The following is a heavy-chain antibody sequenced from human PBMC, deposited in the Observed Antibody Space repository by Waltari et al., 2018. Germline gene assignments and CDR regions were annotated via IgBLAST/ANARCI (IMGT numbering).Heavy chain of an antibody. CDR2: IRSRTKGDAT. CDR1: VLIFRDFA. V-gene: IGHV3-73*01. J-gene: IGHJ4*02. D-gene: IGHD7-27*01. Sequence: EVQLVESGGALVQPGGSRKLPCAASVLIFRDFAIHWVRQASGKGPEWVGRIRSRTKGDATAYTASAEGRFTISRDDSDNTVYLQMNSLKTDDTAVYYCIRPFERGIDWGQGTLVTVSS. CDR3: IRPFERGID.